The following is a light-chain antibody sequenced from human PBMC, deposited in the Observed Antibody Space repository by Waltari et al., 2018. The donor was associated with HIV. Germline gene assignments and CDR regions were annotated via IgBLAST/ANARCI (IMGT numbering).Light chain of an antibody. Sequence: EIVMTQSPATLSVSPGERATLSCRASQSVSSNLVWYQQKPGQAPRLLIYGASTRATGIPARFSGSGSGTEFTLTISSLQSEDFAVYYCQQYNNWPLTFGGGTK. CDR2: GAS. CDR3: QQYNNWPLT. J-gene: IGKJ4*01. CDR1: QSVSSN. V-gene: IGKV3-15*01.